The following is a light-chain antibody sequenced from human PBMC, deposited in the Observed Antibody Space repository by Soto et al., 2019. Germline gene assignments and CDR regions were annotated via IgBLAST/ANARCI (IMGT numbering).Light chain of an antibody. V-gene: IGLV2-14*01. J-gene: IGLJ3*02. CDR2: DVS. Sequence: QSALTQPASVSGAPGQSITISCTGTSNDVGGYKYVSWYQQHPGKAPTLMIYDVSNRPSGVSNRFSGSKSGNTASLTISGLQAEDEANYYCSSYRTSSTKVFGGGTKLTVL. CDR1: SNDVGGYKY. CDR3: SSYRTSSTKV.